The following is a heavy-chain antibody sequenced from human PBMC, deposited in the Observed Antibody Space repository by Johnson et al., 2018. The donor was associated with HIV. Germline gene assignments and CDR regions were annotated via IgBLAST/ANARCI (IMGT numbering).Heavy chain of an antibody. V-gene: IGHV3-7*01. CDR1: GFTFKTSW. J-gene: IGHJ3*02. CDR3: ARQEGDFSESTTDDAFHI. D-gene: IGHD3-3*01. Sequence: EQLVESGGRLVQSGGSLGLSCAGSGFTFKTSWMTWVRQAPGKALEWVANIKEDGSQKYYADSVRGRFTISRDNSKNSLFLQMASLRAGDTAVYYCARQEGDFSESTTDDAFHIWGQGTKVTVSS. CDR2: IKEDGSQK.